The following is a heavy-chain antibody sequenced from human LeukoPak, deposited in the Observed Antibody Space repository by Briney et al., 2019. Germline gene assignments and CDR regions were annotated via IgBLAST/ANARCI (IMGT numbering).Heavy chain of an antibody. CDR1: GYTFTSYD. CDR3: ARKGPAAYNYYYMDV. V-gene: IGHV1-8*03. CDR2: MNPNSGNT. J-gene: IGHJ6*03. Sequence: GASVKVSCKASGYTFTSYDINWARQATGQGLEWMGWMNPNSGNTGYAQKFQGRVTITRNTSIFTAYMELTSLTSEDTAVYYCARKGPAAYNYYYMDVWGKGTTVTVSS. D-gene: IGHD2-2*01.